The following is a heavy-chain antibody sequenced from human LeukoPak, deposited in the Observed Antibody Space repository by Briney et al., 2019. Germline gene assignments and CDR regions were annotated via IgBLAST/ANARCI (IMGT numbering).Heavy chain of an antibody. V-gene: IGHV3-23*01. J-gene: IGHJ4*02. CDR1: GFTHSIYA. D-gene: IGHD6-19*01. CDR3: ASRIAVASPGY. CDR2: ISGSGGST. Sequence: PGGSLRLSCAASGFTHSIYAMTWVRQAPGKGLEWVSAISGSGGSTYYADSVKGRFTISRDNSKNRLYLQMNSLRAEDTAVYYCASRIAVASPGYWGQGTLVTVSS.